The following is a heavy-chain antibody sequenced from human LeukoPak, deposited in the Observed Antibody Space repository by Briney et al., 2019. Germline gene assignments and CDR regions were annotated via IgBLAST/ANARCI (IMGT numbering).Heavy chain of an antibody. Sequence: SETLSLTCAVYGGSFSSYYWGWIRQPPGKGLEWIGSIYYSGSTYYNSSLKSRVTISVDTSKNQFSLKLSSVTAADTAVYYCARAHYTTSWYPPDYWGQGTLVTVSS. J-gene: IGHJ4*02. D-gene: IGHD6-13*01. CDR3: ARAHYTTSWYPPDY. CDR1: GGSFSSYY. V-gene: IGHV4-39*07. CDR2: IYYSGST.